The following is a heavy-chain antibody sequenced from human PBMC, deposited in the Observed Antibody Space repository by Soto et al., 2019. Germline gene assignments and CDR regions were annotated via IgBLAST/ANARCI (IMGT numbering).Heavy chain of an antibody. J-gene: IGHJ2*01. CDR3: SQPVHADFSWYFDL. V-gene: IGHV3-23*01. CDR1: GCTFSTYA. D-gene: IGHD4-17*01. Sequence: GGWLRLSWAASGCTFSTYAMSWVRQAPGKGLEWVSSISGSGGSTYYGDSVKGRFTISRDNSKNTLYLQMNSLRAEDTAVDYCSQPVHADFSWYFDLCGRGTL. CDR2: ISGSGGST.